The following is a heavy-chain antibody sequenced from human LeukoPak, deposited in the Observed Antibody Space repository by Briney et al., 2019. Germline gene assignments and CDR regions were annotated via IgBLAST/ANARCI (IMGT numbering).Heavy chain of an antibody. Sequence: PGGSLRLSCVASGFTFSSYAMSWVRQAPGKGLEWVSAIGGSGGSTFYADSVKGRFIISRDNSKNTLYLQMNSLRAEDTAIYYCAKPPSGLGYCSGGSCYLVDSWGQGTLVTVSS. CDR3: AKPPSGLGYCSGGSCYLVDS. CDR2: IGGSGGST. CDR1: GFTFSSYA. J-gene: IGHJ4*02. V-gene: IGHV3-23*01. D-gene: IGHD2-15*01.